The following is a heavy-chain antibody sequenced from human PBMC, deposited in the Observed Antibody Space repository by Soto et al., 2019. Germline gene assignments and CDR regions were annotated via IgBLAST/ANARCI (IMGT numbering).Heavy chain of an antibody. V-gene: IGHV1-69*06. CDR3: VTHRVVPRVVPAARPLSFYIMDV. D-gene: IGHD2-2*01. CDR2: IIPIFGTA. Sequence: QVQLVQSGAEVKKPGSSVKVSCKASGGTFSSYAISWVRQAPGQGLEWMGGIIPIFGTANYAQKFQGRVKVTKDKTPSTAETELRRLRWEDTAVNYCVTHRVVPRVVPAARPLSFYIMDVRGPGATAT. J-gene: IGHJ6*02. CDR1: GGTFSSYA.